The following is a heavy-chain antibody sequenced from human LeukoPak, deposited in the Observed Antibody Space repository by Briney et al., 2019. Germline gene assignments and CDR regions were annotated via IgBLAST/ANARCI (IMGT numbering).Heavy chain of an antibody. Sequence: GGSLRLSCAASGFTFSSYWMSWVRQAPGKGLQWAANINQDGSENYYVDSVKGRFTVSRDNAKNSLYLQMNTLRAEDTAVYYCASLMARGVIWIDYWGQGTLVTVSS. CDR3: ASLMARGVIWIDY. CDR1: GFTFSSYW. CDR2: INQDGSEN. D-gene: IGHD3-10*01. J-gene: IGHJ4*02. V-gene: IGHV3-7*03.